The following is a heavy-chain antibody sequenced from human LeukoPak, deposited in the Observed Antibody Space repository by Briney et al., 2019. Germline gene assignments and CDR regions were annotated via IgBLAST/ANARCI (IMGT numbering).Heavy chain of an antibody. CDR1: GGSISSSSYY. D-gene: IGHD6-19*01. J-gene: IGHJ3*02. CDR3: ARGGQWLTQIVAFDI. Sequence: SETLSLTCTVSGGSISSSSYYWSWIRQPAGKGLEWIGRIYTSGSTNYNPSLKSRVTMSVDTSKNQFSLKLSSVTAADTAVYYCARGGQWLTQIVAFDIWGQGTMVTVSS. V-gene: IGHV4-61*02. CDR2: IYTSGST.